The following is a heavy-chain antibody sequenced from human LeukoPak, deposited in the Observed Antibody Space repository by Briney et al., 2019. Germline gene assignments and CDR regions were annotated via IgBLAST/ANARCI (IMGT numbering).Heavy chain of an antibody. CDR3: AGALGLLWFGELLGD. J-gene: IGHJ4*02. V-gene: IGHV3-53*01. Sequence: PGGSLRLSCAASGFTVSSNYMSWVRQAPGKGLEWVSVIYSGGSTYYADSVKGRFTISRDNSKNTLYLQMNSLRAEDTAVYYCAGALGLLWFGELLGDWGQGTLVTVSS. CDR1: GFTVSSNY. D-gene: IGHD3-10*01. CDR2: IYSGGST.